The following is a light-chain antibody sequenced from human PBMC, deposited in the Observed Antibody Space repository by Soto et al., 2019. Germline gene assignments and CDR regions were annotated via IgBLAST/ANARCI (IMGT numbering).Light chain of an antibody. Sequence: EIVLTQSPATLSFSPGERATLSCRASQSVDKYLVWYQQKPDQAPRLLIYDASSRATGIPDRFSGSGSGTDFSLTITSLEPEDFAVYYCQQRTNWPLTFGGGTKLEIK. J-gene: IGKJ4*01. CDR2: DAS. V-gene: IGKV3-11*01. CDR1: QSVDKY. CDR3: QQRTNWPLT.